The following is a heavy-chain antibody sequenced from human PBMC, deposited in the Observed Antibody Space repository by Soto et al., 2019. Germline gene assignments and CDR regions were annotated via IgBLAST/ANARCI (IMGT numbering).Heavy chain of an antibody. CDR3: AREEATSYYYYYYGMDV. D-gene: IGHD5-12*01. J-gene: IGHJ6*02. V-gene: IGHV4-4*07. Sequence: KPSETLSLTCTVSGGSISSYYWSWIRQPAGKGLEWIGRIYTSGSTNYNPSLKSRVTMSVDTSKNQFSLKLSSVTAADTAVYYRAREEATSYYYYYYGMDVWGQGTTVTVSS. CDR1: GGSISSYY. CDR2: IYTSGST.